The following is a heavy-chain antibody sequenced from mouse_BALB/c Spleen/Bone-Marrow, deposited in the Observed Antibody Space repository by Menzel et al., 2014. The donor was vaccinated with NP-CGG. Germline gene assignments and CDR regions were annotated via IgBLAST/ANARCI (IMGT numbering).Heavy chain of an antibody. V-gene: IGHV7-3*02. Sequence: EVQVVESGGGLVQPGGSLRLSCATSGFTFTDYYMSWVRQPPGKALEWLGFIRNKANGYTTEYSASVKGRFTISRDNSQIILYLQMNTLRAEDSATYYCARDDYYAMDYWGQGTSVTVSS. CDR1: GFTFTDYY. J-gene: IGHJ4*01. CDR2: IRNKANGYTT. CDR3: ARDDYYAMDY.